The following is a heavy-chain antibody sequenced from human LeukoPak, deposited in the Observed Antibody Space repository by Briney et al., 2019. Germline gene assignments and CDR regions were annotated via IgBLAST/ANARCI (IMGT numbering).Heavy chain of an antibody. J-gene: IGHJ4*02. V-gene: IGHV3-30*02. D-gene: IGHD2-2*01. Sequence: GGSLRLSCAASGFTFHDYGMSWVRQAPGKGLEWVAFIRYDGSNKYYADSVKGRFTISRDNSKNTLYLQMNSLRAEDTAVYYCAKTAGAVCSSTSCYPDDYWGQGTLVTVSS. CDR3: AKTAGAVCSSTSCYPDDY. CDR2: IRYDGSNK. CDR1: GFTFHDYG.